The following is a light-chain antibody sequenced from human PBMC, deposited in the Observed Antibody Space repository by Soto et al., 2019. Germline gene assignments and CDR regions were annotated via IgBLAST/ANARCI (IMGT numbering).Light chain of an antibody. Sequence: QSALTQPASVSGSPGQSITISCTGTSSDVGSYNLVSWYQQHPGKAPKLMIYEVSKRPSGVSNRFSGSKSGNTASLTISGLQADDEADYYCGSYARSGTPVVFGGGTKLTVL. V-gene: IGLV2-23*02. CDR2: EVS. J-gene: IGLJ2*01. CDR3: GSYARSGTPVV. CDR1: SSDVGSYNL.